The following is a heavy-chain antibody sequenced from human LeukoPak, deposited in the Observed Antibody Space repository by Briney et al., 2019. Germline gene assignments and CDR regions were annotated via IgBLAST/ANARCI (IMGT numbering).Heavy chain of an antibody. CDR3: AKDEEVVVAAIDY. V-gene: IGHV3-23*01. CDR1: GFTFSSYA. CDR2: ISGSGGST. Sequence: PGRSLRLSCAASGFTFSSYAMSWVRQAPGKGLEWVSAISGSGGSTYYADSVKGRFTISRDNSKNTLYLQMNSLRAEDTAVYYCAKDEEVVVAAIDYWGQGTLVTVSS. D-gene: IGHD2-15*01. J-gene: IGHJ4*02.